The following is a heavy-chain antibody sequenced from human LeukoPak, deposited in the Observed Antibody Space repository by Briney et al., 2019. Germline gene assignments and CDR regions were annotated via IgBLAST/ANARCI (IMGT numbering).Heavy chain of an antibody. CDR3: ARERLGGSYHYVFDY. Sequence: SETLSLTCTVSGGSISSYYWSWIRQPAGKGLEWIGRIYTSGSTNYNPSLKSRVTMSVDTSKNQFSLKLSSVTAADTAVYYCARERLGGSYHYVFDYWGQGTLVTVSS. CDR1: GGSISSYY. CDR2: IYTSGST. D-gene: IGHD1-26*01. J-gene: IGHJ4*02. V-gene: IGHV4-4*07.